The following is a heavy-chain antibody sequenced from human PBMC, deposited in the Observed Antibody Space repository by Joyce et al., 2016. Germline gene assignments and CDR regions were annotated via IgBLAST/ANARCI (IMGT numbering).Heavy chain of an antibody. D-gene: IGHD7-27*01. J-gene: IGHJ5*02. CDR1: GFSFSSVW. CDR2: IKQDGSEK. V-gene: IGHV3-7*03. CDR3: ARDPWGSEWFDP. Sequence: EVQLVESGGGLVRPGGSLRLSCAASGFSFSSVWMGGVRQAPGKGLEWVANIKQDGSEKYYVDSVKGRFTISRDNAKKSLYLQMNSLRDEDTAVYYCARDPWGSEWFDPWGQGTLVTVSS.